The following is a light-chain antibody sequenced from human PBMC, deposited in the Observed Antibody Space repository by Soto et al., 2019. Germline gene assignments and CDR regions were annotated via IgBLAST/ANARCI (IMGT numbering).Light chain of an antibody. CDR2: KAS. CDR3: QQYSSYSLT. J-gene: IGKJ4*01. V-gene: IGKV1-5*03. Sequence: DIHMTQSPSTLSASVGDRVTITCRASQTISTWLAWYQQKPGKVPKLLIYKASILQSGVPSRFSGSGSGTEFTLTISSLQPDDFATYYCQQYSSYSLTFGGGTKVETK. CDR1: QTISTW.